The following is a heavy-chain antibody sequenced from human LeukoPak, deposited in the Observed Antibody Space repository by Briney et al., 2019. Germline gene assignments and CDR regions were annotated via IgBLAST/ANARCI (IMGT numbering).Heavy chain of an antibody. CDR3: AIHGGGTIRIEAFDV. V-gene: IGHV3-30*02. J-gene: IGHJ3*01. CDR2: IGYDGNDK. D-gene: IGHD3-3*01. CDR1: GFTFTSYG. Sequence: PGGSLRLSCAASGFTFTSYGMHWVRQAPGKGLEWVAFIGYDGNDKYYADSVKGRFTISGDNSKNTLYLQMNSLRDEDTALYYCAIHGGGTIRIEAFDVWGQGTMVTISS.